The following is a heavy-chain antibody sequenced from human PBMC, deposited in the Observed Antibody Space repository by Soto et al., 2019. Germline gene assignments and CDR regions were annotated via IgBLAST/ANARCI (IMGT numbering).Heavy chain of an antibody. D-gene: IGHD2-8*01. Sequence: GGSLRLSCAASGFTFSSYGMHWVRQAPGKGLEWVAVISYDGSNKYYADSVKGRFTISRDNSKNTLYLQMNSLRAEDTAVYYCAKEYGPQDYYYYGMDVWGQGTTVTVSS. CDR1: GFTFSSYG. CDR2: ISYDGSNK. CDR3: AKEYGPQDYYYYGMDV. V-gene: IGHV3-30*18. J-gene: IGHJ6*02.